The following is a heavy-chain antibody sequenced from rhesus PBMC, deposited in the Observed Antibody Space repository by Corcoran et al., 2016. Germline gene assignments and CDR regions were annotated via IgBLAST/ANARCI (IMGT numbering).Heavy chain of an antibody. CDR1: GFTFSDYY. J-gene: IGHJ4*01. CDR2: ISNGGEST. Sequence: EVQLVESGGGLAKPGGSLRLSCAASGFTFSDYYMDWVRQAPGKGREWVARISNGGESTWYADSVKGRFTISRESAKNTLYLQMSSLTTEDTAVYYCARANWGPDYWGQGVLVTVSS. V-gene: IGHV3-178*01. D-gene: IGHD7-45*01. CDR3: ARANWGPDY.